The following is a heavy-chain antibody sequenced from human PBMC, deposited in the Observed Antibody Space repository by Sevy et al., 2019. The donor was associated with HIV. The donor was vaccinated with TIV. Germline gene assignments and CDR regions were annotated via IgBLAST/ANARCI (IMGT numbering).Heavy chain of an antibody. V-gene: IGHV1-24*01. CDR1: GYTLTELS. D-gene: IGHD2-2*01. CDR3: ATDPYCISTSCYRFP. CDR2: FDPEDGET. Sequence: ASVKVSCKVSGYTLTELSMHWVRQAPGKGLEWMGGFDPEDGETIYAQKFQGRVTMTEDTSTDTAYMELSSLRSEDTAVYYCATDPYCISTSCYRFPWGQRTLVTVSS. J-gene: IGHJ5*02.